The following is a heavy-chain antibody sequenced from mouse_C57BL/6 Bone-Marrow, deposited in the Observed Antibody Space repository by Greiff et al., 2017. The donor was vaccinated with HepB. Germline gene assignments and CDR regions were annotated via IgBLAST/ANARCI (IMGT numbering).Heavy chain of an antibody. CDR1: GFTFSSYA. J-gene: IGHJ1*03. CDR2: ISDCGSYT. D-gene: IGHD2-12*01. CDR3: ARDDSDWWYFDV. V-gene: IGHV5-4*01. Sequence: DVQLQESGGGLVKPGGSLKLSCAASGFTFSSYAMSWVRQTPEKRLEWVATISDCGSYTYYTDNVKGRFTISRDNAKNNLYLQMNHLKAEDTAMYYCARDDSDWWYFDVWGTGTTVTVAS.